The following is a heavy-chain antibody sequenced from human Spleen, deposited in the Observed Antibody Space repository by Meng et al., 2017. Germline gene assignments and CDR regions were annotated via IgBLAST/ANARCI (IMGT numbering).Heavy chain of an antibody. CDR2: INPKSGDT. Sequence: QVQLVQSGIEVKKPGASVKVSCKASGYNFIDFYIHWVRQAPGQGLEWMGRINPKSGDTEYAQKFQGRVTMTRDTSISTAYMDLSRLTSDDTAVYFCAGFANIICSNDFHYWGQGTLVTVSS. CDR3: AGFANIICSNDFHY. J-gene: IGHJ4*02. CDR1: GYNFIDFY. V-gene: IGHV1-2*06. D-gene: IGHD3-10*02.